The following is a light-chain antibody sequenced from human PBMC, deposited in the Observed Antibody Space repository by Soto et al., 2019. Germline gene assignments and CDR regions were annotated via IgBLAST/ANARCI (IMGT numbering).Light chain of an antibody. Sequence: VLTQSPGTLSLSPGDRATLSCRSSQSISNHLAWYQHKPGQAPRLLIDDASNRAADIPARFSGTGSGTDFTLTISSLEPEDFAVYYCQCRRTFGQGTRLEI. CDR3: QCRRT. CDR1: QSISNH. J-gene: IGKJ5*01. CDR2: DAS. V-gene: IGKV3-11*01.